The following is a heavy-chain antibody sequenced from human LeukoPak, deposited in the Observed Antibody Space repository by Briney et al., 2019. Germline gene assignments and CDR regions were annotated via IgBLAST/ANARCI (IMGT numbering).Heavy chain of an antibody. V-gene: IGHV3-33*01. J-gene: IGHJ4*02. CDR3: ARSRGAGPGAYFDY. Sequence: PGGSLRLSCTASGFRFSNYGMHWVRQAPGKGLEWVSVIWFDGNNIDYADSVEGRFTISRDNAENSLYLQMNSLRAEDTAVYYCARSRGAGPGAYFDYWGQGTLVTVTS. CDR2: IWFDGNNI. D-gene: IGHD6-19*01. CDR1: GFRFSNYG.